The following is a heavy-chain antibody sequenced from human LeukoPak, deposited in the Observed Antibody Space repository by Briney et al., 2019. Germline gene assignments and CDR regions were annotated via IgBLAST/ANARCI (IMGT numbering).Heavy chain of an antibody. D-gene: IGHD5-18*01. J-gene: IGHJ4*02. Sequence: SETLSLTCTVSGGSISTFFWSWIRQPPGKGLEWIGYIYYSGSTNYKPSLKSRVTISVDTSKNQFSLKLSSVTAADTAVYYCARYSRSSQYFDSWGQGTLVTVSS. CDR3: ARYSRSSQYFDS. V-gene: IGHV4-59*01. CDR1: GGSISTFF. CDR2: IYYSGST.